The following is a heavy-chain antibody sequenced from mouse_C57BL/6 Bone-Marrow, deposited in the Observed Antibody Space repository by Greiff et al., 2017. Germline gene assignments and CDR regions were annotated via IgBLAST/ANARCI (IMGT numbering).Heavy chain of an antibody. CDR3: ARALITTVVARDY. Sequence: VQLVESGAELARPGASVKLSCKASGYTFTSYGISWVKQRTGQGLEWIGEIYPRSGNTYYNEKLKGKATLTADKSSSTAYMELHSLTSEDSAVYFCARALITTVVARDYWGQGTTLTVSS. D-gene: IGHD1-1*01. CDR1: GYTFTSYG. J-gene: IGHJ2*01. CDR2: IYPRSGNT. V-gene: IGHV1-81*01.